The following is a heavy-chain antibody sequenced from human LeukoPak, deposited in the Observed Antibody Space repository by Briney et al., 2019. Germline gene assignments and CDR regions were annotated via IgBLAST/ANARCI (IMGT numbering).Heavy chain of an antibody. D-gene: IGHD3-10*01. CDR3: ARDAYYGSGSLLEGDY. J-gene: IGHJ4*02. CDR1: GYTFTSYG. V-gene: IGHV1-18*01. Sequence: ASVKVSCKASGYTFTSYGISWVRQAPGQGLEWMGRISAYNGNTNYAQKLQGRVTMTTDTSTSTAYMELRSLRSDDTAVYYCARDAYYGSGSLLEGDYWGQGTLVTVSS. CDR2: ISAYNGNT.